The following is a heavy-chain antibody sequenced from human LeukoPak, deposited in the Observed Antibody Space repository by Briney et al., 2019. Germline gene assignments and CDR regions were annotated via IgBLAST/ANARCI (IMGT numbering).Heavy chain of an antibody. Sequence: GASVKVSCKASGYTFTSYDINWVRQATGQGLEWMGWMNPNSGNTGYAHNLRDRVTMTTDTSTTTAYLELRSLTSDDTAVYYCAREAAAGVYFEYWGQGTLVTVSS. CDR3: AREAAAGVYFEY. V-gene: IGHV1-8*01. D-gene: IGHD6-13*01. J-gene: IGHJ4*02. CDR1: GYTFTSYD. CDR2: MNPNSGNT.